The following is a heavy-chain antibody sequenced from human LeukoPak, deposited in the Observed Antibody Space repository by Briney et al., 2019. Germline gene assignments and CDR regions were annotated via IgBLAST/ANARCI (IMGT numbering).Heavy chain of an antibody. D-gene: IGHD3-22*01. CDR3: ARDRGTYYYDSSGYYSFDY. V-gene: IGHV1-69*05. J-gene: IGHJ4*02. Sequence: SVKVSRKASGGTFSSYAISWVRQAPGQGLEWMGRIIPIFGTANYAQKFQGRVTITTDESTSTAYMELSSLRSEDTAVYYCARDRGTYYYDSSGYYSFDYWGQGTLVTVSS. CDR2: IIPIFGTA. CDR1: GGTFSSYA.